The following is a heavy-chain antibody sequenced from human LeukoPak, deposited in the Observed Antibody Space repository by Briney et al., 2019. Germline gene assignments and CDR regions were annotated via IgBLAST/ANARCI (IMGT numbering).Heavy chain of an antibody. Sequence: ASVKVSCKASGGTFSSYAISWVRQAPGQGLEWMGGIIPIFGTANYAQRFQGRVTITADESTSTAYMELSSLRSEDTAVYYCARKRNGSPTPYYYYGMDVWGQGTTVTVSS. V-gene: IGHV1-69*13. D-gene: IGHD1-1*01. CDR1: GGTFSSYA. CDR2: IIPIFGTA. CDR3: ARKRNGSPTPYYYYGMDV. J-gene: IGHJ6*02.